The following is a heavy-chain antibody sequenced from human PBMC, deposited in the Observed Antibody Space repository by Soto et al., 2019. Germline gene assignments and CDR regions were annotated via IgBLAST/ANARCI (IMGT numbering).Heavy chain of an antibody. CDR2: IYSGGST. CDR3: ARDPCSGGSCYSNAFDI. CDR1: GFTVSSNY. J-gene: IGHJ3*02. V-gene: IGHV3-53*04. D-gene: IGHD2-15*01. Sequence: EVQLVESGGGLVQPGGSLRLSCAASGFTVSSNYMSWVRQAPGKGLEWVSVIYSGGSTYYADSVKGRFTISRHNSKNTLYLQMNSVRAEDTAVYYCARDPCSGGSCYSNAFDIWGQGTMVTVSS.